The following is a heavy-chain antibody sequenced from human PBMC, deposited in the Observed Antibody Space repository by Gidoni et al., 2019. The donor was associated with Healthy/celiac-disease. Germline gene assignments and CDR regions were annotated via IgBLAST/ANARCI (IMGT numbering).Heavy chain of an antibody. CDR3: ARDDIAVAGRGNVY. J-gene: IGHJ4*02. V-gene: IGHV4-39*07. CDR2: IYYSGST. Sequence: QLQLQESGPGLVKPSETLSLTCTVPGGSISSSSYYWGWIRQPPGKGLEWIGSIYYSGSTYYDPSLKSRVTISVDTSKNQFSLKLSSVTAADTAVYYCARDDIAVAGRGNVYWGQGTLVTVSS. CDR1: GGSISSSSYY. D-gene: IGHD6-19*01.